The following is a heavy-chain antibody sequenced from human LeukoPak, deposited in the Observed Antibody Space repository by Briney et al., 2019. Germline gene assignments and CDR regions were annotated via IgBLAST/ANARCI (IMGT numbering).Heavy chain of an antibody. D-gene: IGHD2/OR15-2a*01. J-gene: IGHJ3*01. CDR1: GFTFNNPY. CDR2: SRNKAHNYAT. Sequence: GGSLRPSFSASGFTFNNPYMAWCRQTPGKGLEWVGRSRNKAHNYATEYAASVKGRFTISRDDSKNSLYLQMNSLKTEDTAVYYCARDHTFVPLAYDLWALGITVTVSS. CDR3: ARDHTFVPLAYDL. V-gene: IGHV3-72*01.